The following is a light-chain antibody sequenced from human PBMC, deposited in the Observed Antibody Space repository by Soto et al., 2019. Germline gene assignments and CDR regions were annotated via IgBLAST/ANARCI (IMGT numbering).Light chain of an antibody. J-gene: IGKJ5*01. CDR1: QGIRND. Sequence: DIQMTQSPSSLSASVGDRVTITGRASQGIRNDLAWYQQKPGKAPKRLIYDATSLQSGVPSRFSGSGSGTEFTLTISSLQPEDFATYYCLQHNNYPPITFGQGTRLEIK. V-gene: IGKV1-17*01. CDR2: DAT. CDR3: LQHNNYPPIT.